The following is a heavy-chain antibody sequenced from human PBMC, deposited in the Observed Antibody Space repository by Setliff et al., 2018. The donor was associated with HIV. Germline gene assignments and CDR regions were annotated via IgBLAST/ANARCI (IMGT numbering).Heavy chain of an antibody. CDR1: GFTLGGFG. V-gene: IGHV3-74*03. D-gene: IGHD3-10*01. Sequence: PGGSLRLSCVASGFTLGGFGMHWVRQTAEKGLVWVSRISPDGSSTMYADSVKGRFTISRDNAKNSLYLQMNSLRAEDTAVYFCAGPTNIDTLYYGSQSFYMYYYGMDVWGQGTTVTVSS. CDR3: AGPTNIDTLYYGSQSFYMYYYGMDV. CDR2: ISPDGSST. J-gene: IGHJ6*02.